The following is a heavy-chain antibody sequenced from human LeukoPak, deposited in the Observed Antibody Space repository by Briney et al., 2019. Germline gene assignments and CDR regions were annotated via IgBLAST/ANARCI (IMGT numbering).Heavy chain of an antibody. D-gene: IGHD4-17*01. J-gene: IGHJ3*02. V-gene: IGHV4-34*01. CDR3: ARGFGDPSAHAFDI. CDR1: GGSFSGYY. CDR2: INHSGST. Sequence: SETLSLTCAVYGGSFSGYYWSWIRQPPGKGLEWIGEINHSGSTNYNPSLKSRVTISVDTSKNQLSLKLSSVTAADTAVYYCARGFGDPSAHAFDIWGQGTMVTVSS.